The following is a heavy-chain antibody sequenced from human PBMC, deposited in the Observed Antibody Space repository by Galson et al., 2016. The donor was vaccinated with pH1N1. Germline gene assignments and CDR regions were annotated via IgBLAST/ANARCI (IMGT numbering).Heavy chain of an antibody. Sequence: GLEWIGRLYTSGSTTYNPSLKSRVTMSVDTSKNQFSLRLTSVTAADTAVYYCARDRVALTGIFDYWGQGTRVTVSS. J-gene: IGHJ4*02. D-gene: IGHD3-10*01. CDR2: LYTSGST. CDR3: ARDRVALTGIFDY. V-gene: IGHV4-4*07.